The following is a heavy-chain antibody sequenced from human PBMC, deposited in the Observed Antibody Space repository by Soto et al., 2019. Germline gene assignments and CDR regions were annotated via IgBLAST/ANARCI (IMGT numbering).Heavy chain of an antibody. CDR3: ARWMVGDDAFDI. CDR2: IYHSGSS. D-gene: IGHD2-15*01. V-gene: IGHV4-4*02. CDR1: GGSISSNSW. J-gene: IGHJ3*02. Sequence: QVQLQESGPGLVKPSGTLSLTCVVSGGSISSNSWWSWVRQPPGRGLEWIGEIYHSGSSNYNPSLKSRLSISADKSKNQFSLNLTSVTAADTAVYYCARWMVGDDAFDIWGQGTMVTVSS.